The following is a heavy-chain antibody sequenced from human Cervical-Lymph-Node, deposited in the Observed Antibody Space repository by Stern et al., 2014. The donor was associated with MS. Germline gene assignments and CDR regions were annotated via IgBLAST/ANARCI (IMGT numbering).Heavy chain of an antibody. D-gene: IGHD2-15*01. J-gene: IGHJ2*01. CDR1: GGSIKSYY. CDR2: IYYSGST. CDR3: ARQGYCSGATCSYWYFDL. Sequence: QVHLVESGPGLVNPSETLSLTCTVSGGSIKSYYWSWIRQPPGKGLEWIGSIYYSGSTNYSPSLKGRVTISTDSSTTQVSLKLTSVTAADTAVYYCARQGYCSGATCSYWYFDLWGRGTLVTVSS. V-gene: IGHV4-59*01.